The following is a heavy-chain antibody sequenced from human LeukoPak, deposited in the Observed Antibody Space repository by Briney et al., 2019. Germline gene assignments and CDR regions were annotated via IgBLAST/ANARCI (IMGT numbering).Heavy chain of an antibody. CDR2: INHSGST. J-gene: IGHJ3*02. V-gene: IGHV4-34*01. CDR1: GGSFSGYY. CDR3: ARAGIVASFKRLKNNAFDI. D-gene: IGHD5-12*01. Sequence: PSETLSLTCAVYGGSFSGYYWSWIRQPPGKGLEWIGEINHSGSTNYNPSLKSRVTISVDTSKNQFSLKLSSVTAADTAVYYCARAGIVASFKRLKNNAFDIWGQGTMVTVSS.